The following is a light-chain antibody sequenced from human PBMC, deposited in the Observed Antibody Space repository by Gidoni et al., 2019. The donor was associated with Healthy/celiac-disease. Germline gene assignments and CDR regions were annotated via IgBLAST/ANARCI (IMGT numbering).Light chain of an antibody. J-gene: IGKJ4*01. CDR3: QQRSNWPLT. CDR1: QSVSSY. Sequence: IVLTQSPATLSLSPGERATLSCRASQSVSSYLAWYQQKPGQAPRLLIYDASNRATGIPARFSGSGSGTDFTLTISSLEPEDFAVYYCQQRSNWPLTCGGXTKVEIK. V-gene: IGKV3-11*01. CDR2: DAS.